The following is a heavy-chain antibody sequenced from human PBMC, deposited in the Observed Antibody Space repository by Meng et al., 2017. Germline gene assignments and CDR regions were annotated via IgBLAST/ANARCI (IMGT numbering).Heavy chain of an antibody. CDR3: AGTSEYYDSSGYYLDSAFDY. D-gene: IGHD3-22*01. CDR2: IWYDGSNK. V-gene: IGHV3-33*01. Sequence: GESLKISCAASGFTFSSYGMHWVRQAPGKGLEWVAVIWYDGSNKYYADSVKGRFTISRDNSKNTLYLQMNSLRAEDTAVYYCAGTSEYYDSSGYYLDSAFDYWGQGTLVTVSS. CDR1: GFTFSSYG. J-gene: IGHJ4*02.